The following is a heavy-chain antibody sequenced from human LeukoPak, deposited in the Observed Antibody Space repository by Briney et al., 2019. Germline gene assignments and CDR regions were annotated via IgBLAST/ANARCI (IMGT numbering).Heavy chain of an antibody. CDR3: AKRGVVIRLILVGFHKEAYYFYS. D-gene: IGHD3-10*01. CDR1: GLTLANYG. J-gene: IGHJ4*02. CDR2: VSGRGGCT. V-gene: IGHV3-23*01. Sequence: GGSLRLSCVVSGLTLANYGMSWVRQAPGKGLEWVAGVSGRGGCTNYADCGEGRLTISRDNPKNTLYLQRNSLRAEDTAVYFCAKRGVVIRLILVGFHKEAYYFYSWGQGALVTVSS.